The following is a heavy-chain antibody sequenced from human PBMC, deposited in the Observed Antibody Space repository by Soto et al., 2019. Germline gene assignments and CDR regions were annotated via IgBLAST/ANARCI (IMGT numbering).Heavy chain of an antibody. CDR1: VFTFTRYS. Sequence: GPLILSCAASVFTFTRYSMNWVRQAPGKGLEWVSSISSTTNYIYYADSMKGRFTVSRDNAKNSVYLEMNSLSAEDTAVYYCARVSPRYCSGGSCYPLFDYWGQGTLVTVSS. CDR2: ISSTTNYI. CDR3: ARVSPRYCSGGSCYPLFDY. V-gene: IGHV3-21*01. D-gene: IGHD2-15*01. J-gene: IGHJ4*02.